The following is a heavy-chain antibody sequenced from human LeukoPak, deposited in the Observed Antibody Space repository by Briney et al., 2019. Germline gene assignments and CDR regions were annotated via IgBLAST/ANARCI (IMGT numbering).Heavy chain of an antibody. CDR2: ISSSGTTI. Sequence: GGSLRLSCAASGFTFSDYYMSWIRQAPGKGLEWVSYISSSGTTIYYADSVKGRFTISRDNAKNSLYLQMNSLRAEDTAVYYCARVRVSINYGDYDILDYWGQGTLVTVSS. D-gene: IGHD4-17*01. CDR3: ARVRVSINYGDYDILDY. J-gene: IGHJ4*02. CDR1: GFTFSDYY. V-gene: IGHV3-11*01.